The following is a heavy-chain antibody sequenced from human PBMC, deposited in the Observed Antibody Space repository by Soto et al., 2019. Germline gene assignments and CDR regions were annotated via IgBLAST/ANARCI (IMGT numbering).Heavy chain of an antibody. D-gene: IGHD3-22*01. J-gene: IGHJ3*02. CDR3: ARTYDGSGPNSGGYGFDI. CDR1: GGSISSYY. Sequence: QVQLQESGPGLVKPSETLSLTCSVSGGSISSYYWSWIRQPPGKGLEWIAYIYYSGTSYKPSRKSRVSISLHTSKNQFSLKLSSVTAADTAIYYCARTYDGSGPNSGGYGFDIWGQGTMVTVSS. CDR2: IYYSGT. V-gene: IGHV4-59*01.